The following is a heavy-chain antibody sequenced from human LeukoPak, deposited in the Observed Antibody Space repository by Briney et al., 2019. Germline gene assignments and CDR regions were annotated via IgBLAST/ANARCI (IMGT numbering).Heavy chain of an antibody. CDR3: AKVSYGSGSVDY. D-gene: IGHD3-10*01. V-gene: IGHV3-30*18. CDR1: GFTFSSYG. J-gene: IGHJ4*02. Sequence: GGSLRLSCAASGFTFSSYGMHWVRQAPGKGLEWVAVISYDGSNKYYADSVKGRFTISRDNSKNTLYLQMNSLRAEDTAVYYCAKVSYGSGSVDYLGQGTLVTVSS. CDR2: ISYDGSNK.